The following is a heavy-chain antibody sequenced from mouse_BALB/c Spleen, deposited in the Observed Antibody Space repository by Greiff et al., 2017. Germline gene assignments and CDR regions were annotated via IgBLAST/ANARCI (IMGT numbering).Heavy chain of an antibody. Sequence: VQLQQSGAELVKPGASVKLSCTASGFNIKDTYMHWVKQRPEQGLEWIGRIDPANGNTKYDPKFQGKATITADTSSNTAYLQLSSLTSEDTAVYYCARSSGYDGYSDLDDWGQGTTLTVSS. CDR1: GFNIKDTY. CDR2: IDPANGNT. D-gene: IGHD2-3*01. CDR3: ARSSGYDGYSDLDD. V-gene: IGHV14-3*02. J-gene: IGHJ2*01.